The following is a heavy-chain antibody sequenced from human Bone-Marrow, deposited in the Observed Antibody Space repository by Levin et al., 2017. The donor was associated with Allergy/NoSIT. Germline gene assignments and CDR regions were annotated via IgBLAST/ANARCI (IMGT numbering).Heavy chain of an antibody. CDR3: ARDSDIVVVPAAPNYYYYGMDV. Sequence: SQTLSLTCTVSGGSVSSGSYYWSWIRQPPGKGLEWIGYIYYSGSTNYNPSLKSRVTISVDTSKNQFSLKLSSVTAADTAVYYCARDSDIVVVPAAPNYYYYGMDVWGQGTTVTVSS. D-gene: IGHD2-2*01. CDR2: IYYSGST. CDR1: GGSVSSGSYY. J-gene: IGHJ6*02. V-gene: IGHV4-61*01.